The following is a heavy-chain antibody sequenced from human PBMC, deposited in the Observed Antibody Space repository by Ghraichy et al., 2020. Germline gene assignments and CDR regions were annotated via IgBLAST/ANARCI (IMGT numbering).Heavy chain of an antibody. Sequence: GGSLRLSQDTSGLTFSSYWMHWVRQAPGKGLVWVSRLNNDGSSTSYADSVKGRFTISRDNAKNTLYLQMNSLRAEDTAVYYCAAWSGYDYYYYYMDVWGKGTTVTVAS. CDR1: GLTFSSYW. CDR3: AAWSGYDYYYYYMDV. V-gene: IGHV3-74*01. D-gene: IGHD3-3*01. J-gene: IGHJ6*03. CDR2: LNNDGSST.